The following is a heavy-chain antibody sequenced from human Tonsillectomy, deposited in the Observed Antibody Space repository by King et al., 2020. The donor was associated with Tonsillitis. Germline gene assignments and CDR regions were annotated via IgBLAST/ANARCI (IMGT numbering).Heavy chain of an antibody. CDR2: ITGNSRYT. J-gene: IGHJ4*02. Sequence: VQLVESGGGLVKPGRSLRLSCAASGFTFSDYYLSWIRQAPGKGLEWVAYITGNSRYTNYADSVKGRFTVSRDNARNSLYLHMNILSLEDTAVYYCASVFFNDPATPEIYTPDYWGQGTLVTVSS. CDR3: ASVFFNDPATPEIYTPDY. V-gene: IGHV3-11*06. D-gene: IGHD2-15*01. CDR1: GFTFSDYY.